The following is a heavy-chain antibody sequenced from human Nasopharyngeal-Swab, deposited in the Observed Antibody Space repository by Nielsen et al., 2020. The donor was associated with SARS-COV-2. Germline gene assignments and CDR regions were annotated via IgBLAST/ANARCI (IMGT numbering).Heavy chain of an antibody. D-gene: IGHD3-10*01. J-gene: IGHJ6*02. Sequence: SETLSLTCTVSGGSVSSGSYYWSWIRQPPGKGLEWIGYMYYSGSTNYNPSLKSRVTISVDTSKNQLSLKLSSVTAADTAVYYCARDIGAAALAPWRGYYGMDVWGQGTTVTVSS. CDR1: GGSVSSGSYY. V-gene: IGHV4-61*01. CDR2: MYYSGST. CDR3: ARDIGAAALAPWRGYYGMDV.